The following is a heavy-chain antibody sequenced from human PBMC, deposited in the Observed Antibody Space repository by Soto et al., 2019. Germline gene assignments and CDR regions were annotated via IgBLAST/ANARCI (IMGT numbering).Heavy chain of an antibody. J-gene: IGHJ4*02. V-gene: IGHV1-8*01. CDR1: GYTFTSYD. Sequence: ASVKVSCKASGYTFTSYDINWVRQATGQGLEWMGWMNPNSGNTGYAQKFQGRVTMTRNTSISTAYMERSSLRSEDTAVYYCARGLDSKRITIFGVVPFDYWGQGTLVTVSS. CDR2: MNPNSGNT. CDR3: ARGLDSKRITIFGVVPFDY. D-gene: IGHD3-3*01.